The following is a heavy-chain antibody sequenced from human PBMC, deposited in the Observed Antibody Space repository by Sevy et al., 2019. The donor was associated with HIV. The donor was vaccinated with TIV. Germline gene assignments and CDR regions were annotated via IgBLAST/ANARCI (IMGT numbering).Heavy chain of an antibody. D-gene: IGHD1-26*01. Sequence: GGSLRLSCAASGFTFNNYVMNWVRQAPGKGLEWVSAISGSGDSTYYADSVKGRFTISRDNSTNTLYLQMNSLRAEDTAVYCCAKDLFSGIYYFDYWGQGTLVTVSS. CDR2: ISGSGDST. CDR3: AKDLFSGIYYFDY. CDR1: GFTFNNYV. V-gene: IGHV3-23*01. J-gene: IGHJ4*02.